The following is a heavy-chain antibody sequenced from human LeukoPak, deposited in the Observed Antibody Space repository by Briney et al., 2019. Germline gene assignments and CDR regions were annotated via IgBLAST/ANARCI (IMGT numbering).Heavy chain of an antibody. J-gene: IGHJ4*02. CDR2: ISYDGSNK. D-gene: IGHD6-19*01. CDR3: AKDRQQWLERFDY. Sequence: PGRSLRLSCAASGFTFSNYWMHWVRQAPGKGLEWVAVISYDGSNKYYADSVKGRFTISRDNSKNTLYLQMNSLRAEDTAVYYCAKDRQQWLERFDYWGQGTLVTVSS. CDR1: GFTFSNYW. V-gene: IGHV3-30*18.